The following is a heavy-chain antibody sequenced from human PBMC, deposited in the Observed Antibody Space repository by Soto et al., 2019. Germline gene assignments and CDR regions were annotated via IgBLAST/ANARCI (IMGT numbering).Heavy chain of an antibody. Sequence: GGSLRLSCAASGFTFSSYSMNWVRQAPGKGLEWVSYISRSSSTIYYADSVKGRFTISRDNAKNSLYLQMNSLRAEYTAVYYCARDQGLHLSYFDYWGQGTLVTVSS. CDR3: ARDQGLHLSYFDY. J-gene: IGHJ4*02. D-gene: IGHD3-16*01. CDR1: GFTFSSYS. V-gene: IGHV3-48*01. CDR2: ISRSSSTI.